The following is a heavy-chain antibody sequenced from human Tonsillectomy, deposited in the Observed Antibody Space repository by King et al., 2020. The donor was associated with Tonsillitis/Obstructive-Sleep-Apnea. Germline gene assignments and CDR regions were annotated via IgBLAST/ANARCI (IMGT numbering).Heavy chain of an antibody. J-gene: IGHJ6*03. V-gene: IGHV3-11*05. CDR2: ISSSGSFT. CDR3: ARHSTVTTWGFYYYMDV. Sequence: VQLVESGGGLVKPGGSLRLSCAASGFTFRDYYLSWIRQAPGTGLEWISYISSSGSFTNYADSVKGRFTISRDNAREALYLQMNSLGADDTAIYYCARHSTVTTWGFYYYMDVWGKGTTVTVSS. D-gene: IGHD4-17*01. CDR1: GFTFRDYY.